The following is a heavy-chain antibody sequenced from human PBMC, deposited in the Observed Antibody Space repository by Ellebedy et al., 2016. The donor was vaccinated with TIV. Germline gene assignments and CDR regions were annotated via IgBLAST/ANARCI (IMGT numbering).Heavy chain of an antibody. CDR1: GYTFTSYG. CDR3: ARDWWVDDYYYYGMDV. V-gene: IGHV1-2*04. CDR2: INPNSGGT. Sequence: ASVKVSXXASGYTFTSYGISWVRQAPGQGLEWMGWINPNSGGTNYAQKFQGWVTMTRDTSISTAYMELSRLRSDDTAVYYCARDWWVDDYYYYGMDVWGQGTTVTVSS. D-gene: IGHD2-15*01. J-gene: IGHJ6*02.